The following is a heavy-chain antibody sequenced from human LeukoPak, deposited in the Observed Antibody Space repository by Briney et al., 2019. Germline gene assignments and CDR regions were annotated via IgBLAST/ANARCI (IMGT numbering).Heavy chain of an antibody. V-gene: IGHV3-48*01. J-gene: IGHJ4*02. CDR3: AREAVATFDY. CDR1: GFTFSSYS. CDR2: ISSSSSTI. D-gene: IGHD6-19*01. Sequence: GGSLRLSCAASGFTFSSYSMNWVRQAPGKGLEWISYISSSSSTIYYADSVRGRFTISRDNAKNSLYLQMNSLRAEDTAVYYCAREAVATFDYWGQGTLVTVSS.